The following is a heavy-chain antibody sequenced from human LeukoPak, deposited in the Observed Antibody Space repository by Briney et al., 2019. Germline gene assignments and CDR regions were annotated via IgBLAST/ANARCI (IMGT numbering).Heavy chain of an antibody. V-gene: IGHV6-1*01. CDR3: AKDAPTSYSSGWPIDY. D-gene: IGHD6-19*01. Sequence: SQTLSLTCAISGDSVSSNGAAWNWIRQSPSRGLEWLGRTYYRSKWYNDYALSVKSRITVNPDTSKNQFSLQLNSVTPEDTAVYYCAKDAPTSYSSGWPIDYWGQGTLVTVSS. CDR1: GDSVSSNGAA. CDR2: TYYRSKWYN. J-gene: IGHJ4*02.